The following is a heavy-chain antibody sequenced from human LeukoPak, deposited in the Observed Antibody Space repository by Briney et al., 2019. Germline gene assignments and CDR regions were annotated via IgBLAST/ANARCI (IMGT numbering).Heavy chain of an antibody. V-gene: IGHV3-74*01. J-gene: IGHJ2*01. Sequence: PGGSLRLSCVASGFTFSSYWMYWVRQAPAKGLLSVSRINTEGKTTHYADSVKGRFIISRDNAKNTLYLEMNSLRAEDTAVYYCARDPGSYAHDWYFDLWGRGTLVTVSS. CDR1: GFTFSSYW. CDR3: ARDPGSYAHDWYFDL. D-gene: IGHD1-26*01. CDR2: INTEGKTT.